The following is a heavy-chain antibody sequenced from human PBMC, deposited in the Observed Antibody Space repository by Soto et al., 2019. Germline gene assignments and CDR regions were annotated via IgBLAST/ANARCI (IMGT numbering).Heavy chain of an antibody. V-gene: IGHV3-30-3*01. J-gene: IGHJ4*02. CDR3: ARDVSGFEYFDL. CDR1: GFPFSDYA. Sequence: GGSLRLSCAASGFPFSDYAMHWVRQTPGRGPEWLALISFNGINTCYADSVKGRFTISRDNSKNTLYLQMSTLRAEDTAVYYCARDVSGFEYFDLWGQGTLVTVSS. D-gene: IGHD3-9*01. CDR2: ISFNGINT.